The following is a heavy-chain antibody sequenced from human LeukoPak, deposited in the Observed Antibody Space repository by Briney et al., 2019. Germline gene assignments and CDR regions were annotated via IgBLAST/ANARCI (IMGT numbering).Heavy chain of an antibody. V-gene: IGHV1-8*01. CDR3: ARDRRGKTAGILNWFDH. CDR2: MNPNSGNT. J-gene: IGHJ5*02. CDR1: GYTFTSYD. D-gene: IGHD6-13*01. Sequence: GASVKVSCKASGYTFTSYDINWVRQATGQGLEWMGWMNPNSGNTGYARKFQGRVTMTRNTSISTAYMELSSLRSEDTAVYYCARDRRGKTAGILNWFDHWGQGTLVTVSS.